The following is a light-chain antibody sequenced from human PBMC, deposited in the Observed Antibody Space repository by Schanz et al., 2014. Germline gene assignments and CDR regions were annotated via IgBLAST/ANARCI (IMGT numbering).Light chain of an antibody. V-gene: IGLV2-8*01. CDR2: EVS. CDR3: CSYAGSSTLGV. J-gene: IGLJ3*02. Sequence: QSALTQPPSASGSLGQSVTISCTGTSSDVGGYNYVSWYQQHPGKAPKLMIYEVSKRPSGVPDRFSGSKSGNTASLTISGLQAEDEADYYCCSYAGSSTLGVFGGGTKLTVL. CDR1: SSDVGGYNY.